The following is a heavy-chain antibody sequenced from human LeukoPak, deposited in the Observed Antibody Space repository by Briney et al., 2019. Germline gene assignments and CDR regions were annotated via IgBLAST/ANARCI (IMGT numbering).Heavy chain of an antibody. CDR2: IYPGDSDT. J-gene: IGHJ6*02. CDR1: GYSFTSYW. D-gene: IGHD6-6*01. Sequence: GESLKISCKGSGYSFTSYWIGWVRQMPGKGLEWMGIIYPGDSDTRYSPSFQGQVTISADKSISTAYLQWSSLKASDTAMYYCARLGSSSSQYYYYGMDVWGQGTTVTVPS. CDR3: ARLGSSSSQYYYYGMDV. V-gene: IGHV5-51*01.